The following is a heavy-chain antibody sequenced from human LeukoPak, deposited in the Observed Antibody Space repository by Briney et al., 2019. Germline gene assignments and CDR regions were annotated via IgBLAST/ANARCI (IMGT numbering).Heavy chain of an antibody. CDR1: GYTFTGYY. CDR3: ARDFSLSSSSWPNPLDY. CDR2: INPNSGGT. V-gene: IGHV1-2*02. Sequence: ASVKVSCKASGYTFTGYYMHWVRQAPGQGLEWMGWINPNSGGTNYAQKFQGRVTMTRDTSISTAYMELSRLRSDDTAVYYCARDFSLSSSSWPNPLDYWGQGTLVTVSS. D-gene: IGHD6-13*01. J-gene: IGHJ4*02.